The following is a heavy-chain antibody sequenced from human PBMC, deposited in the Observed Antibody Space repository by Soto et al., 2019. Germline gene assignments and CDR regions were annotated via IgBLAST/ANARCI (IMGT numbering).Heavy chain of an antibody. CDR1: GGTFSSYA. Sequence: RASVKVSCKASGGTFSSYAISWVRQAPGQGLEWMGGIIPIFGTANYAQKFQGRVTITADESTSTAYMELSSLRSEDTAVYYCARRVRWNYFDYWGQGTLVTVSS. J-gene: IGHJ4*02. CDR2: IIPIFGTA. V-gene: IGHV1-69*13. CDR3: ARRVRWNYFDY.